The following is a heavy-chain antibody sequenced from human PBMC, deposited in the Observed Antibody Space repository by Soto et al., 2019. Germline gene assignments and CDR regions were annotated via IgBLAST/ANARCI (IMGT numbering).Heavy chain of an antibody. J-gene: IGHJ3*02. Sequence: QVQLQQWGAGLLKPSETLSLTCAVYGGSFSGYYWSWIRQPPGKGLEWIGEINHSGSTNYNPSLKSRVTISVDTSKNQFSLKLSPVTAADTAVYYCARDSTTVTDDAFDIWGQGTMVTVSS. D-gene: IGHD4-4*01. CDR2: INHSGST. CDR3: ARDSTTVTDDAFDI. V-gene: IGHV4-34*01. CDR1: GGSFSGYY.